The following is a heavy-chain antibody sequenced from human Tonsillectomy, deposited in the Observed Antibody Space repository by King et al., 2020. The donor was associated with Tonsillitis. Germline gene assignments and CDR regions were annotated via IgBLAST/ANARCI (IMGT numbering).Heavy chain of an antibody. V-gene: IGHV4-59*01. CDR3: ARAYYGSGSYYSH. D-gene: IGHD3-10*01. CDR1: GVSISTYF. Sequence: VQLQESGPGLVKPSETLSLTCTVSGVSISTYFWSWIRQPPGKGLEWIGYIYYSGSTNYNPSLKSRVTISVDTSKNQFSLKLNSVTAADTAVYYCARAYYGSGSYYSHWGQGTLVTVSS. CDR2: IYYSGST. J-gene: IGHJ4*02.